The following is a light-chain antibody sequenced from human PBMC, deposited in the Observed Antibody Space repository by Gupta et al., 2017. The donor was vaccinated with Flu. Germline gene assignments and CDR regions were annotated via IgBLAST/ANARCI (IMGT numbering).Light chain of an antibody. CDR2: DND. Sequence: QSLLTQPPSVSGAPGQRVTISCTGSSSNIGAGYDVHWYQHLPGAAPKLLIFDNDNRPSGVPDRFSGSKSGTSASLAITGLQAEDEAEYYGQSYDSSLSGSYVFGTGTKVTVL. V-gene: IGLV1-40*01. J-gene: IGLJ1*01. CDR3: QSYDSSLSGSYV. CDR1: SSNIGAGYD.